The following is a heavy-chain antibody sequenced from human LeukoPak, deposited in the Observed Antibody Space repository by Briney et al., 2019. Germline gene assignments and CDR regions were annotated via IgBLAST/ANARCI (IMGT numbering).Heavy chain of an antibody. CDR2: INPNSGVT. CDR1: GGTFSSYA. V-gene: IGHV1-2*02. Sequence: ASVKVSCKASGGTFSSYAISWVRQAPGQGLEWMGWINPNSGVTNYAQKFQGRVTMTRDTSISTAYMELSRLRSDDTAVYYCAKESGGPLDYWGQGTLVTVSS. J-gene: IGHJ4*02. CDR3: AKESGGPLDY. D-gene: IGHD3-10*01.